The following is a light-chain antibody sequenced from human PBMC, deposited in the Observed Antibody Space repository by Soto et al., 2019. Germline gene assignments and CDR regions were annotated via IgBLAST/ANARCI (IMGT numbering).Light chain of an antibody. V-gene: IGLV2-8*01. CDR1: SSDVGGYNY. Sequence: QSALTQPPSASGSPGQSLTISCTGTSSDVGGYNYVSWYQQHPGKAPKLMIYEVTKRPSGVPDRFSGSKSGNTASLTVSGLPPEDEADSYCTSYAGRKTLFRGGTKLTVL. CDR2: EVT. CDR3: TSYAGRKTL. J-gene: IGLJ2*01.